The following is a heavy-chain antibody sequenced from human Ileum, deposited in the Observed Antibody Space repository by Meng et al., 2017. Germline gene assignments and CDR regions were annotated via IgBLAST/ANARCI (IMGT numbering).Heavy chain of an antibody. CDR2: ISPDGSAT. CDR1: GFTFSAYY. CDR3: ASFQYTMEDY. J-gene: IGHJ4*02. D-gene: IGHD3-3*01. Sequence: QGKLVESGGCLVKPGGSLRLSCAASGFTFSAYYMSWIRHPPGKGLVWLSLISPDGSATNYADSVKGRFTISRDNAKNTVYLQMDSLGVEDTALYYCASFQYTMEDYWGLGTLVTVSS. V-gene: IGHV3-11*06.